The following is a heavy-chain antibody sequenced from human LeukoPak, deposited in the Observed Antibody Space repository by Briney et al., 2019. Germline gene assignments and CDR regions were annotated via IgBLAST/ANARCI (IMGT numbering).Heavy chain of an antibody. D-gene: IGHD3-22*01. CDR3: VCSGGYYSHFEF. J-gene: IGHJ4*02. CDR2: MYYRGTT. Sequence: SETLSLTCTVSGGSISSTSYYWGWIRQPPGKGLEWIGSMYYRGTTYNNPSLKSRVAISVVTPKDQFSLKLSSVTAADTAVYYCVCSGGYYSHFEFWGQGTQVTVSS. V-gene: IGHV4-39*07. CDR1: GGSISSTSYY.